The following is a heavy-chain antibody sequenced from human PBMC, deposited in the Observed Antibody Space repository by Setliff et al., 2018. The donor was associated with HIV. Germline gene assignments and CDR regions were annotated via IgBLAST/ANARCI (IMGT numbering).Heavy chain of an antibody. V-gene: IGHV4-4*02. CDR3: ARGGSYYRLDY. CDR2: IYHSGTT. CDR1: DGSISSSNW. Sequence: SETLSLTCAVSDGSISSSNWWSWVRQPPGKGLQMIGEIYHSGTTNYNPSLKSRVTISVDKSKNHFSLNLTSVTAADTAVYYCARGGSYYRLDYWGQGTLVTVSS. J-gene: IGHJ4*02. D-gene: IGHD3-10*01.